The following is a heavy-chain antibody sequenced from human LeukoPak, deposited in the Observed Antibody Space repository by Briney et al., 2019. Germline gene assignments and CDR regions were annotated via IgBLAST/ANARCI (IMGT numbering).Heavy chain of an antibody. CDR3: ARDAQESYYYYYGMDV. CDR1: GFTFSSYS. V-gene: IGHV3-48*01. CDR2: ISSSSSTI. J-gene: IGHJ6*02. Sequence: GGSLRLTCAASGFTFSSYSMNWVRQAPGNWLEWVSYISSSSSTIYYADSVKGRFTISRDNAKNSLYLQMNSLRAEDTAVYYCARDAQESYYYYYGMDVWGQGTTVTVSS.